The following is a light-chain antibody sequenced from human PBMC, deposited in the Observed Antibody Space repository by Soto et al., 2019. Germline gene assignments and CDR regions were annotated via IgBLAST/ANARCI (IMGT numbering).Light chain of an antibody. CDR3: QQYGSSPLFS. J-gene: IGKJ3*01. V-gene: IGKV3-20*01. CDR1: QSVSSTY. Sequence: EIVLTQSPGTLSLSPGERATVSCRASQSVSSTYLAWYQQKPGQAPRLLIYGASSRATGIPDRFSGSGSGTDFTLTISRLEPEDFAVYYCQQYGSSPLFSFGPGTTVDIK. CDR2: GAS.